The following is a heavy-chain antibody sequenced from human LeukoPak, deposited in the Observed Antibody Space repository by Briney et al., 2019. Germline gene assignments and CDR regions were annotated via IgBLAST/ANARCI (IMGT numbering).Heavy chain of an antibody. CDR1: GFTFSSYG. CDR2: ISYDGSNK. Sequence: GGSLRLSCAASGFTFSSYGMHWVRQAPGKGLEWVAVISYDGSNKYYADSVKGRFTISRDNSKNTLYLQMNSLRAEDTAVYYCAKGAHYYDSSGYQNYYYGMDVWGQGTTVTVSS. V-gene: IGHV3-30*18. J-gene: IGHJ6*02. D-gene: IGHD3-22*01. CDR3: AKGAHYYDSSGYQNYYYGMDV.